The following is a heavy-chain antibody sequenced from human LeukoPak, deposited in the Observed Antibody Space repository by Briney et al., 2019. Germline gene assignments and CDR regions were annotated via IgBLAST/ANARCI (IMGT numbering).Heavy chain of an antibody. CDR3: ARRKYSSPPYYMDV. CDR1: GGSISSGDYY. CDR2: IYYSGST. V-gene: IGHV4-30-4*01. J-gene: IGHJ6*03. D-gene: IGHD6-19*01. Sequence: SETLSLTCTVSGGSISSGDYYWSWIRQPPGKGLEWIGYIYYSGSTYYNPSLKSRVTISVDRSKNQFSLKLSSVTAADTAVYYCARRKYSSPPYYMDVWGKGTTVTVSS.